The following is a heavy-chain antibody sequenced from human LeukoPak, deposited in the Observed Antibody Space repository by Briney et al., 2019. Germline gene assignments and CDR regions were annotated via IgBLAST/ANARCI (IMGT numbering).Heavy chain of an antibody. CDR2: IHYSGST. CDR1: GGSISSYY. J-gene: IGHJ4*02. D-gene: IGHD3-16*01. Sequence: SETLSLTCTVSGGSISSYYWSWIRQPPGKGLEWIGYIHYSGSTNYNPSLKSRVTISVDTSKNQFSLKLSSVTAADTAVYYCARVVADYDYVWGSTYYFDYWGQGTLVTVSS. V-gene: IGHV4-59*01. CDR3: ARVVADYDYVWGSTYYFDY.